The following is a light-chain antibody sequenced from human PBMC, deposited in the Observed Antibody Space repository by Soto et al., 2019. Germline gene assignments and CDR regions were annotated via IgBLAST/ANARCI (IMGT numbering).Light chain of an antibody. CDR1: QSVSSN. CDR2: GAS. Sequence: EIVVTQSPATLSVSPGERATLSCRASQSVSSNLAWYQQKPGQAPRLLIYGASTRATGIPARFSGSGSGTAFHLIISSLQSEDFAVYYCQQYNNWPLALTFGGGTKVEIK. J-gene: IGKJ4*01. CDR3: QQYNNWPLALT. V-gene: IGKV3-15*01.